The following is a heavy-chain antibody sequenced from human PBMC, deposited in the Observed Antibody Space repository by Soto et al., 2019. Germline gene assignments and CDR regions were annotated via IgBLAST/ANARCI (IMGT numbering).Heavy chain of an antibody. CDR3: ARAWLVAAKGENWFDP. Sequence: QLQLQESGSGLVKPSQTLSLTCAVSGGSIGSGGYSWSWIRQPPGKGLEWIAYLYHSGSTYSNPSLKSRVTISVDRSKNQFSLKLSSVTAADTAVYYCARAWLVAAKGENWFDPWGQGTLVTVSS. CDR1: GGSIGSGGYS. D-gene: IGHD6-13*01. J-gene: IGHJ5*02. V-gene: IGHV4-30-2*01. CDR2: LYHSGST.